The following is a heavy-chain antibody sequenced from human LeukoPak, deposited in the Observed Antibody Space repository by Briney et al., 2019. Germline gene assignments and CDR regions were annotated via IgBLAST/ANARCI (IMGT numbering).Heavy chain of an antibody. Sequence: GGSLRLSCAASGFTFSSYWMSWVRQAPGKGLEWVANIKQDGSEKYYVDSVKGRFTISRDNAKNSLYLQMNSLRAEDTAVYYCARAARLLWFGEAFDYWGQGTLVTVSS. CDR2: IKQDGSEK. D-gene: IGHD3-10*01. J-gene: IGHJ4*02. CDR3: ARAARLLWFGEAFDY. CDR1: GFTFSSYW. V-gene: IGHV3-7*01.